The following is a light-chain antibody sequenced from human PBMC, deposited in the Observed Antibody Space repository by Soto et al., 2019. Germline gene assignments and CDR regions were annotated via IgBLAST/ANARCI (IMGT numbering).Light chain of an antibody. J-gene: IGLJ2*01. Sequence: QSVLTQPPSASGTPGQRGTISCSGSSSNIGSNTVNWYQQLPGTAPKLLLYSNNQRPSGVPDRFSGSKSGTSASLAISGLQSEDEADYYCAAWDASLNGVSFGGGTKLTVL. CDR2: SNN. CDR1: SSNIGSNT. CDR3: AAWDASLNGVS. V-gene: IGLV1-44*01.